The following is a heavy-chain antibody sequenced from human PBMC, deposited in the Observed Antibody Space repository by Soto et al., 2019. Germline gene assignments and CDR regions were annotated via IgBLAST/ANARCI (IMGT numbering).Heavy chain of an antibody. CDR3: AGRTFFPSFDY. V-gene: IGHV4-61*08. CDR2: IYYSGST. J-gene: IGHJ4*02. D-gene: IGHD3-3*01. Sequence: SGTLALTCTVSGGSISSGGYYWSWIRQHPGKGLEWIGYIYYSGSTNYNPSLKSRVTISVDTSKNQFSLKLSSVTAADTAVYYCAGRTFFPSFDYWGQGTLVTVSS. CDR1: GGSISSGGYY.